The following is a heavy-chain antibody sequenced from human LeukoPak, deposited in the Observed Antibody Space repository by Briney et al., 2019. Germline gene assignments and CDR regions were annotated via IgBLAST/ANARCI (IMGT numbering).Heavy chain of an antibody. D-gene: IGHD5-12*01. CDR1: GFTFSSYS. Sequence: GSLRLSCAASGFTFSSYSMSWVRQAPGKGLEWVGRIKSKTDGGTTEYAAPVKGRFTISRDDSKSTLYLQMNSLKTEDTAVYYCTTGLVPTAFDYWGQGTLVTVSS. V-gene: IGHV3-15*01. CDR3: TTGLVPTAFDY. J-gene: IGHJ4*02. CDR2: IKSKTDGGTT.